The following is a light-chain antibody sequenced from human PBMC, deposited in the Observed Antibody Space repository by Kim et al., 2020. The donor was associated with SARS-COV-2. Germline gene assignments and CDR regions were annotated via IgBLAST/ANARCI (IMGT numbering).Light chain of an antibody. Sequence: LSVSPGERAPLSCRASQSVSSNLAWYQHKPGQAPRLLIYGASTRATGIPARFSGSGSGTEFTLTISSLQSEDFGVYYCQQYNNWRTFGQGTKLEI. J-gene: IGKJ2*01. CDR2: GAS. CDR1: QSVSSN. CDR3: QQYNNWRT. V-gene: IGKV3-15*01.